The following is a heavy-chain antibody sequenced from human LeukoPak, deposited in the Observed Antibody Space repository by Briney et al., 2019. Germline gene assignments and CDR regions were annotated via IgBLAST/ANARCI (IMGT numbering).Heavy chain of an antibody. Sequence: PGGSLRLSCAASGFTFSSYAMSWVRQAPGKGLEGVSAISGSGGSTYYADSVKGRFTISRDNSKNTLYLRMNSLRAEDTAVCYCAKVIDFWSGSAAYYFDYWGQGTLVTVSS. D-gene: IGHD3-3*01. V-gene: IGHV3-23*01. J-gene: IGHJ4*02. CDR3: AKVIDFWSGSAAYYFDY. CDR1: GFTFSSYA. CDR2: ISGSGGST.